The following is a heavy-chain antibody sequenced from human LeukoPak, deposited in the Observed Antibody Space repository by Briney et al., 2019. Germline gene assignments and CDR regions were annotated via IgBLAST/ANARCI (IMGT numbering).Heavy chain of an antibody. Sequence: ASVKVSCKASGYTFTSYGISWVRQAPGQGLEWMGLINSSGGGTIYAQKFQDRLTLTRDMSTNTVYLGLSSLRSDDTAVYFCARAKDHSYDTTGPEGFDYWGQGTLVTVSS. J-gene: IGHJ4*02. D-gene: IGHD3-22*01. CDR2: INSSGGGT. V-gene: IGHV1-46*01. CDR1: GYTFTSYG. CDR3: ARAKDHSYDTTGPEGFDY.